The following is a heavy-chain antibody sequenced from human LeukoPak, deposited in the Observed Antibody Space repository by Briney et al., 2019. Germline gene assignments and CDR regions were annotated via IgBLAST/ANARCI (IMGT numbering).Heavy chain of an antibody. CDR1: GGTFSSYA. J-gene: IGHJ6*03. CDR3: ARDRLIPPSVGEYYMDV. D-gene: IGHD3-16*01. Sequence: GASVKVSCKASGGTFSSYAISWVRQAPGQGLEWMGGIIPIFGTANYAQKFQGRVTITTDESTSTAYMELSSLRSEDTAVYYCARDRLIPPSVGEYYMDVWGKGTTVSVSS. V-gene: IGHV1-69*05. CDR2: IIPIFGTA.